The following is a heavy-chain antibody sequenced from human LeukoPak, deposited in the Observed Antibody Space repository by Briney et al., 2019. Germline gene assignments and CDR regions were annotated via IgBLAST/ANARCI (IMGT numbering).Heavy chain of an antibody. J-gene: IGHJ4*02. Sequence: GGSLRLSCAASGFTFSSYSMNWVRQAPGKGLVWVSRINSDGSSTSYADSVKGRFTISRDNAKNTLYLQMNSLRAEDTAVYYCARVGNYYDSSGYYYWGQGTLVTVSS. CDR2: INSDGSST. CDR3: ARVGNYYDSSGYYY. V-gene: IGHV3-74*01. CDR1: GFTFSSYS. D-gene: IGHD3-22*01.